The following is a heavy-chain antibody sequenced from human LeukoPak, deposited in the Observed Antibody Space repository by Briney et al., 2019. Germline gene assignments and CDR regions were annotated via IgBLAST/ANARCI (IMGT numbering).Heavy chain of an antibody. D-gene: IGHD3/OR15-3a*01. CDR2: ITWHSGSM. Sequence: PGGSLRLSCAASGFNFDDYAMHWVRQAPGKGLEWVSGITWHSGSMGYADSVKGRFTVSRDNAKNSLYLQMSSLRAEDTALYYCVAVPETDFWTGFYLDYWGQGILVTVSS. V-gene: IGHV3-9*01. J-gene: IGHJ4*02. CDR1: GFNFDDYA. CDR3: VAVPETDFWTGFYLDY.